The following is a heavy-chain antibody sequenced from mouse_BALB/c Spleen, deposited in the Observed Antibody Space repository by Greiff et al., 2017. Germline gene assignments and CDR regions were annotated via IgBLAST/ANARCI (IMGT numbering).Heavy chain of an antibody. CDR3: ARKLDY. CDR1: GFTFSSYA. CDR2: ISSGGSYT. Sequence: EVQRVESGGGLVKPGGSLKLSCAASGFTFSSYAMSWVRQTPEKRLEWVATISSGGSYTYYPDSVKGRFTISRDNAKNTLYLQMSSLRSEDTAMYYCARKLDYWGQGTTLTVSS. J-gene: IGHJ2*01. V-gene: IGHV5-9-3*01.